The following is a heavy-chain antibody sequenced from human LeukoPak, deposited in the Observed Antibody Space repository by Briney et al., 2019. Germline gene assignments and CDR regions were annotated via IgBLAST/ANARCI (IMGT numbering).Heavy chain of an antibody. CDR2: MNPNSGNT. D-gene: IGHD3-10*01. J-gene: IGHJ3*02. Sequence: GASVKVSCKASGYTFTSYDINWVRQATGQGLEWMGWMNPNSGNTGYAQKFQGRVTITRNTSISTAYMGLSSLRSEDTDVYYCAVGGVLLGFGESDSFDIWGQGTMVTVSS. CDR3: AVGGVLLGFGESDSFDI. V-gene: IGHV1-8*03. CDR1: GYTFTSYD.